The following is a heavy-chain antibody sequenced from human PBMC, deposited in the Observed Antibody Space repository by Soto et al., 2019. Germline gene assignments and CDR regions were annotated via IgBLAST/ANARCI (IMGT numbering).Heavy chain of an antibody. Sequence: SVKVSCKASGGTFSSYAISWVRQAPGQGLEWMGGIIPIFGTANYAQKFQGRVTITADESTSTAYMELSSLRAEDTAVYYCARIPFDHVWGTDRYSPNFDYWGQGTQVTVSS. CDR1: GGTFSSYA. CDR3: ARIPFDHVWGTDRYSPNFDY. V-gene: IGHV1-69*13. J-gene: IGHJ4*02. CDR2: IIPIFGTA. D-gene: IGHD3-16*02.